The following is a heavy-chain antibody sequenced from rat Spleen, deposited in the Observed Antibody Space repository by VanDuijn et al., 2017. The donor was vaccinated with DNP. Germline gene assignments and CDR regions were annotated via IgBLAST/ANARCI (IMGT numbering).Heavy chain of an antibody. J-gene: IGHJ4*01. Sequence: EVQLQESGPGLVEPSQSLSLTCSVTGYSITSCCRWTWIRKFPGHKLEWMGYINSAGSTNYNPSLKGRISITSDTSKNQFFLQLSSVTPEDTATYYCARSVRATSYYAMDAWGQGTSVTVSS. D-gene: IGHD1-3*01. CDR2: INSAGST. CDR3: ARSVRATSYYAMDA. V-gene: IGHV3-3*01. CDR1: GYSITSCCR.